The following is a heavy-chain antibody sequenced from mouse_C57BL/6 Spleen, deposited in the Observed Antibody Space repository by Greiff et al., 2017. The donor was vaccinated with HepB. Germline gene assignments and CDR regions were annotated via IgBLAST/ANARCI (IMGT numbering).Heavy chain of an antibody. D-gene: IGHD4-1*02. V-gene: IGHV3-6*01. J-gene: IGHJ2*01. CDR1: GYSITSGYY. CDR3: ARAQLGRYFDY. Sequence: ESGPGLVKPSQSLSLTCSVTGYSITSGYYWNWIRQFPGNKLEWMGYISYDGSNNYNPSLKNRISITRDTSKNQFFLKLNSVTTEDTATYYCARAQLGRYFDYWGQGTTLTVSS. CDR2: ISYDGSN.